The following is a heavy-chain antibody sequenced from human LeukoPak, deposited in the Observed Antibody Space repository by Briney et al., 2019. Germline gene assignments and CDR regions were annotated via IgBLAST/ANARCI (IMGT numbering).Heavy chain of an antibody. CDR2: INPNSGGT. D-gene: IGHD6-19*01. Sequence: ASVKVSCKASGYTFTGYYMHWVRQAPGQGLEWMGWINPNSGGTNYAQKFQGRVTMTRDTSISTAYMELSRLRSDDTAVYYCAREASGQWLAQPSGDIDYWGQGTLVTVSS. CDR1: GYTFTGYY. J-gene: IGHJ4*02. V-gene: IGHV1-2*02. CDR3: AREASGQWLAQPSGDIDY.